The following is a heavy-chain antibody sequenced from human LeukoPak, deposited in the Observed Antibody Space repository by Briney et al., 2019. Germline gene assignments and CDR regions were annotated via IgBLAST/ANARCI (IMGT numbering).Heavy chain of an antibody. CDR3: AKGTSGLSSLEWALDY. CDR2: ISGSGSST. V-gene: IGHV3-23*01. Sequence: GGFLRLSCAASGFTFRSRAMSWVREAPGKGLEWVSAISGSGSSTYYADSVKGRSTISRDNSKNTLYLQMNSLRAEDTAVYYCAKGTSGLSSLEWALDYWGQGTLVTVSS. CDR1: GFTFRSRA. D-gene: IGHD3-3*01. J-gene: IGHJ4*02.